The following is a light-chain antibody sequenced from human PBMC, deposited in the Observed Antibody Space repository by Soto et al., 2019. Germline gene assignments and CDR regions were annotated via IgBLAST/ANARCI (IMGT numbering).Light chain of an antibody. J-gene: IGKJ1*01. Sequence: DIVMTQSPATLSVSPGERATLSCRASQSFXSNFAWYEKKPGQPPRVLISGPSIRATGIPARFIGSGSGKEFTLTLSSLQSEDFAVYYCQQYSEWPPWTFGQGTKVDIK. CDR3: QQYSEWPPWT. CDR1: QSFXSN. V-gene: IGKV3-15*01. CDR2: GPS.